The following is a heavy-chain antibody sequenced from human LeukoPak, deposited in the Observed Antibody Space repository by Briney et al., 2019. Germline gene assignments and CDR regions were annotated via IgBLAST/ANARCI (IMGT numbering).Heavy chain of an antibody. CDR1: GGTFSSYG. CDR2: ISAYNGNT. CDR3: ARDLAAAGHDAFDI. D-gene: IGHD6-13*01. V-gene: IGHV1-18*01. J-gene: IGHJ3*02. Sequence: ASVKVSCKASGGTFSSYGISWVRQAPGQGLEWMGWISAYNGNTNYAQKLQGRVTMTTDTSTSTAYMELRSLRSDDTAVYYCARDLAAAGHDAFDIWGQGTMVTVSS.